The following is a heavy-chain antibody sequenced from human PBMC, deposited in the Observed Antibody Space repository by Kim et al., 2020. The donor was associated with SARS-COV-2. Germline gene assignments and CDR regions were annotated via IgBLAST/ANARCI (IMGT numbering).Heavy chain of an antibody. CDR3: ARDGRMRAFDI. CDR2: ISYDGSNK. J-gene: IGHJ3*02. Sequence: GGSLRLSCAASGFTFSSYAMHWVRQAPGKGLEWVAVISYDGSNKYYADSVKGRFTISRDNSKNTLYLQMNSLRAEDTAVYYCARDGRMRAFDIWGQGTMVTVSS. CDR1: GFTFSSYA. D-gene: IGHD2-8*01. V-gene: IGHV3-30*04.